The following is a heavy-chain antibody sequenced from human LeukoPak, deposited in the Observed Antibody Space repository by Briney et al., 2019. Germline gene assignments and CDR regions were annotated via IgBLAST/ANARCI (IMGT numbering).Heavy chain of an antibody. CDR1: GFTFSNYA. V-gene: IGHV3-30-3*01. CDR2: ISFDGDNE. J-gene: IGHJ1*01. Sequence: SGGSLRLSCATSGFTFSNYAIHWVRQAPGKGLEWVADISFDGDNEYYADSERGRFMIARDNSKNTVYLQMNSLTIEDTAVYYCAREPSGNFGQLVSSAEYFQHWGQGTRVTVSS. D-gene: IGHD5/OR15-5a*01. CDR3: AREPSGNFGQLVSSAEYFQH.